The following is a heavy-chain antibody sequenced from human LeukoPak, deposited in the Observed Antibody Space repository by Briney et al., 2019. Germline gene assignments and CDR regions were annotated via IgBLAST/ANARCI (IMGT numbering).Heavy chain of an antibody. D-gene: IGHD2-2*01. CDR1: GFTFDDYA. J-gene: IGHJ4*02. Sequence: GGSLRLSCAASGFTFDDYAMHWVRQAPGRGLAGVSGISWNSGSIGYADSVKGRFTISRDNAKNSLYLQMNSLRAEDTALYYCAKGYCSSTSCYLDYWGQGTLVTVSS. V-gene: IGHV3-9*01. CDR2: ISWNSGSI. CDR3: AKGYCSSTSCYLDY.